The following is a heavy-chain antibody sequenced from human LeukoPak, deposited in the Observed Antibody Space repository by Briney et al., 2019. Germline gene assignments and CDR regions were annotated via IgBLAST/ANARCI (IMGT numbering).Heavy chain of an antibody. V-gene: IGHV3-53*01. CDR3: ARGIDY. CDR2: IYTGGGR. CDR1: GFTVSSYY. Sequence: GGSPRLSCAASGFTVSSYYMNWVRQAPGKELEWVSVIYTGGGRYYADSVRGRFTISRDTSKNMVFLQMNSLRVEDTAVYYCARGIDYWGRGTLVTVSS. J-gene: IGHJ4*02.